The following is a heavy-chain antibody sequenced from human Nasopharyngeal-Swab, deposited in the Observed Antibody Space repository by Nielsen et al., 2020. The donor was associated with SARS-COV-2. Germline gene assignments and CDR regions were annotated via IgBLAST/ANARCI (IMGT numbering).Heavy chain of an antibody. D-gene: IGHD3/OR15-3a*01. CDR2: IHNSRTP. J-gene: IGHJ6*02. CDR3: ASGPFGPGDSYYYYGLDV. CDR1: GDSIRSTTFY. Sequence: SATLSLTGTVSGDSIRSTTFYCGWLRQPPGKGLEWIGSIHNSRTPYYIPSLKSRVTISVDTSKNQFSLKMRSVPAADTAVYYCASGPFGPGDSYYYYGLDVWGQGTTVTVSS. V-gene: IGHV4-39*07.